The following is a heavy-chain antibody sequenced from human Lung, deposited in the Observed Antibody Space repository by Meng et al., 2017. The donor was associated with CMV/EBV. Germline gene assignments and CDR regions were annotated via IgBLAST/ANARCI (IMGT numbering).Heavy chain of an antibody. CDR1: GGSFSGYC. CDR3: ARCFRGGGTQRRFEVFRSSYFFDY. D-gene: IGHD3-10*01. V-gene: IGHV4-34*01. CDR2: INHSGTT. Sequence: SETLSLTCAVYGGSFSGYCWSWIRQPPGKGLEWIGEINHSGTTNYNPSLESRVTISADTSKNQFSLKLSSVTAADTAVYYCARCFRGGGTQRRFEVFRSSYFFDYWGLGTLVTVSS. J-gene: IGHJ4*02.